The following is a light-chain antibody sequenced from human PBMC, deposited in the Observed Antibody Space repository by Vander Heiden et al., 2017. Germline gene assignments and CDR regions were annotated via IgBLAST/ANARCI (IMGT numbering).Light chain of an antibody. CDR3: SSYANSSTLI. CDR1: SRCVGDYND. V-gene: IGLV2-14*03. CDR2: DVS. Sequence: LTHLASECRRPRQLINISCTGPSRCVGDYNDFSWYQQHPGKAPKLLIYDVSKRPSGVSNRFSGSKSGNTASLIISGLQAEDEAEYHCSSYANSSTLIFGGGTKVTVL. J-gene: IGLJ2*01.